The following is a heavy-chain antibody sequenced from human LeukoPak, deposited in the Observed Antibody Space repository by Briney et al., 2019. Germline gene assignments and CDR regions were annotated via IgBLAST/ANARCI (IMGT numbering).Heavy chain of an antibody. CDR3: AKDPGGSYFDY. J-gene: IGHJ4*02. V-gene: IGHV3-23*01. CDR2: ISGSGGST. CDR1: GFTFSDYG. Sequence: GGSLRLSCAASGFTFSDYGMHWVRQAPGKGLEWVSAISGSGGSTYYADSVKGRFTISRDNSKNTLYLQMNSLRAEDTAVYYCAKDPGGSYFDYWGQGTLVTVSS. D-gene: IGHD1-26*01.